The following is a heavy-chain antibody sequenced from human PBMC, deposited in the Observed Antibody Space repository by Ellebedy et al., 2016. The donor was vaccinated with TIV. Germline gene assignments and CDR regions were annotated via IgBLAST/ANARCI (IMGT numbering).Heavy chain of an antibody. CDR3: VKGRGGGSDSSAPRYYFDY. CDR1: GFTFTSYA. Sequence: PGGSLRLSCAASGFTFTSYAMSWVRQAPGKGLEWVSTISHTGTRTYYADSVEGRFTVSRDTSKKTLYLQMNSLRAEDTATYYCVKGRGGGSDSSAPRYYFDYWGLGTLVTVSS. J-gene: IGHJ4*02. V-gene: IGHV3-23*01. CDR2: ISHTGTRT. D-gene: IGHD3-22*01.